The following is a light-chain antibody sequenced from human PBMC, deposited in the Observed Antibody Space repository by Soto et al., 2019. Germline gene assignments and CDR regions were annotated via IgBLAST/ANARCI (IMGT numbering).Light chain of an antibody. CDR3: QQRSNWPPGVT. Sequence: EIVMTQSPATLSVSPGERATLSCRASQSVSTNLAWYQQKPGQAPRLLIYGASTRATGIPARFSGSGSGTEFTLTISSLQSEDFAVYYCQQRSNWPPGVTFGGGTKVEIK. CDR2: GAS. CDR1: QSVSTN. V-gene: IGKV3-15*01. J-gene: IGKJ4*01.